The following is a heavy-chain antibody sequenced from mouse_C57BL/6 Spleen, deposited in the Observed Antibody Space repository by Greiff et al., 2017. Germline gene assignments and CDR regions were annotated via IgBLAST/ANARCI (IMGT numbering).Heavy chain of an antibody. CDR3: AGTGTSDWYFDV. CDR1: GYAFTSYW. CDR2: IDPSDSET. J-gene: IGHJ1*03. D-gene: IGHD4-1*01. Sequence: QVQLQQPGAELVRPGSSVKLSCKASGYAFTSYWMHWVKQRPIQGLEWIGNIDPSDSETHYNQKFKDKATLTVDKSSSTAYMQLSSLTSEDSAVYYCAGTGTSDWYFDVWGTGTTVTVSS. V-gene: IGHV1-52*01.